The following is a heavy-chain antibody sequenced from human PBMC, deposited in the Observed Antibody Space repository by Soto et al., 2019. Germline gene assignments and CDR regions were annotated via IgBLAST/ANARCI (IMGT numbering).Heavy chain of an antibody. V-gene: IGHV3-74*01. D-gene: IGHD2-15*01. CDR1: GVQLREYW. Sequence: GGSLRLSCAVSGVQLREYWMHWVRQLPGKGLVWVSRISSEGSSTIYADSVKGRFTVSRDNAKNTLYLQMNSLRAEDTAVYYCARDGIGGTTFRGYLDYWGQGNLVTVSS. CDR3: ARDGIGGTTFRGYLDY. CDR2: ISSEGSST. J-gene: IGHJ4*02.